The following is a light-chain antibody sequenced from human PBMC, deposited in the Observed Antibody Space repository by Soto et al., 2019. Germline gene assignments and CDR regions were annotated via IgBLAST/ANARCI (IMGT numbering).Light chain of an antibody. CDR2: DAS. V-gene: IGKV3-11*01. CDR1: QSISNY. CDR3: QQRSNWPPSIT. Sequence: DIVLTQSPVTLSLSPGQGAALSCRASQSISNYLAWYQQKPGQAPRLLIYDASNRATGTPARFSGSGSGTDFTLTISSLEPEDFAVYYCQQRSNWPPSITCGQGTRLEIK. J-gene: IGKJ5*01.